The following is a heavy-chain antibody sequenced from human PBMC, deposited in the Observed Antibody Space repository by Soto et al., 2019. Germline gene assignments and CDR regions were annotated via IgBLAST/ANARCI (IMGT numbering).Heavy chain of an antibody. CDR3: ARADIAVVPAGNRYAAHLEYYYYGMDV. D-gene: IGHD2-2*01. Sequence: QVQLVQSGAEVKKPGASVKVSCKASGYTFTSYDVNWVRQATGRGLEWMGWMNPNSGNTGYAQKFQGRVTMTRNTSICTAYMELSCLRSEDTAVYYCARADIAVVPAGNRYAAHLEYYYYGMDVWGQGTTVTVSS. V-gene: IGHV1-8*01. CDR2: MNPNSGNT. CDR1: GYTFTSYD. J-gene: IGHJ6*02.